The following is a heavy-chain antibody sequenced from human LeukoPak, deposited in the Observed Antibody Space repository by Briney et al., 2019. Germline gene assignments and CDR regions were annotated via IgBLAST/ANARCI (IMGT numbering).Heavy chain of an antibody. Sequence: PSETLSLTSAVSGYSISSGYYWGWIRPPPGKGLEWIGIIYHSGSTYYNPSLTSRVTISVDTSNNKFSLQLNSVTAADTAVYYCARTHHGLRFMEWLPPGDAFDIWGQRPMVTVSS. CDR1: GYSISSGYY. CDR3: ARTHHGLRFMEWLPPGDAFDI. D-gene: IGHD3-3*01. J-gene: IGHJ3*02. V-gene: IGHV4-38-2*01. CDR2: IYHSGST.